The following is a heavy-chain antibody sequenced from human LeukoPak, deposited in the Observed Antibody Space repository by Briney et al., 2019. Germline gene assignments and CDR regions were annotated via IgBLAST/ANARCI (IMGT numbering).Heavy chain of an antibody. D-gene: IGHD3-3*01. CDR3: ARVKYDFWSGYSFQH. Sequence: PGGSLRLSCAASGFTFSSYWMHWVRQAPGKGLVWVSRINSDGSSTSYADSVKGRFTISRDNPKNTLYLQMKSVRAEDTAVYYCARVKYDFWSGYSFQHWGQGTLVTVSS. CDR2: INSDGSST. J-gene: IGHJ1*01. V-gene: IGHV3-74*01. CDR1: GFTFSSYW.